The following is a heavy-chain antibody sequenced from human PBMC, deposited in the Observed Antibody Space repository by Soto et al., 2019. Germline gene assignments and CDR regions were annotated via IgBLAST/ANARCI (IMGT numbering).Heavy chain of an antibody. CDR2: ISWNSYSI. J-gene: IGHJ4*02. Sequence: PGGSLRLSCVASGFTFDDYAMHWVRQGPGKGLEWVSGISWNSYSIGYADSVKGRFTISRDNVKNSLHLQMDSLTTEDTALYYCARGPTSSGYYYGYWGQGTLVTRLL. CDR1: GFTFDDYA. D-gene: IGHD3-22*01. CDR3: ARGPTSSGYYYGY. V-gene: IGHV3-9*01.